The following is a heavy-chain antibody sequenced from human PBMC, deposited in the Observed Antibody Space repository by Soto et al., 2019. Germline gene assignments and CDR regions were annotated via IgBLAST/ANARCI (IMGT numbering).Heavy chain of an antibody. CDR2: ISSSSSYI. J-gene: IGHJ6*02. D-gene: IGHD6-13*01. CDR3: ASSSTAAASYYYGMDV. V-gene: IGHV3-21*04. Sequence: PGGSLRLSCAASGFTFSSYSMNWVRQAPGKGLEWVSSISSSSSYIYYADSVKGRFTISRDNAKNSLYLQMNSLRAEDTAVYYCASSSTAAASYYYGMDVWGQGTTVTVSS. CDR1: GFTFSSYS.